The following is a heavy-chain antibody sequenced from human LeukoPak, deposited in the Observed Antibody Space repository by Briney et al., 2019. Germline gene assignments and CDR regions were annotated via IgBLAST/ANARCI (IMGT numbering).Heavy chain of an antibody. D-gene: IGHD5-12*01. Sequence: PGGSLRLSCEASGFTFNSYTMNWVRQSPGKGLEWISSVTGNSNYIFYADSVKGRFTISRDNANNSVSLQMNSLRAEDTAIYYCAKGGYDYIEIGYFDYWGQGTLVTVSS. V-gene: IGHV3-21*04. CDR2: VTGNSNYI. CDR3: AKGGYDYIEIGYFDY. J-gene: IGHJ4*03. CDR1: GFTFNSYT.